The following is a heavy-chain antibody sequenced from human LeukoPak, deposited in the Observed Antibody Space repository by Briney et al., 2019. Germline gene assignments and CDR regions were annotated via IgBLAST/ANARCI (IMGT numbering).Heavy chain of an antibody. V-gene: IGHV3-73*01. CDR1: GFTFSGSA. J-gene: IGHJ4*02. D-gene: IGHD5-18*01. Sequence: PGGSLRLSCAASGFTFSGSAMHWVRQASGKGLEWVGRIRSKADSYATAYAASVKGRFTISRDDSKNTAYPQMNSLKTEDTAVYYCTRHLGIQLRDWGQGTLVTVSS. CDR3: TRHLGIQLRD. CDR2: IRSKADSYAT.